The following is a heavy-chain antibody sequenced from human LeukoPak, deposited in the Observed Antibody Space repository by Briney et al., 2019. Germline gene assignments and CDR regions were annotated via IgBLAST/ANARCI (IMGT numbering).Heavy chain of an antibody. J-gene: IGHJ5*02. CDR1: GGTFSSYA. Sequence: GASVKVSCKGSGGTFSSYAISWVRQAPGQGLEWMGGIIPIFGTANYAQKFQGRVTITTDESTSTAYMELSGLRSEDTAVYYCARESDSSGYSNWFDPWGQGTLVTVSS. CDR2: IIPIFGTA. D-gene: IGHD3-22*01. CDR3: ARESDSSGYSNWFDP. V-gene: IGHV1-69*05.